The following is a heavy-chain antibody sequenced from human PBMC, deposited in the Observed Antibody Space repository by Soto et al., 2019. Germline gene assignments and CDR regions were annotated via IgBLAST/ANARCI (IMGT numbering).Heavy chain of an antibody. CDR3: ARVAAAGLNDY. V-gene: IGHV1-18*01. J-gene: IGHJ4*02. CDR2: ISAYNGNT. Sequence: QVQLVQSGAEVKKPGASVKVSCKASGYTFTSYGISWVRQAPGQGLEWMGWISAYNGNTKYVQKFQGRVTMTTDTSTSTDYMELRSLRSDDTAVYYCARVAAAGLNDYWGQGTLVTVSS. CDR1: GYTFTSYG. D-gene: IGHD6-13*01.